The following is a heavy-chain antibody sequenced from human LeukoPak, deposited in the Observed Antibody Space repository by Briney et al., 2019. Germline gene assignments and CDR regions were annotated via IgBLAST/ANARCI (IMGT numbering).Heavy chain of an antibody. D-gene: IGHD2/OR15-2a*01. V-gene: IGHV3-7*01. CDR1: GFSFSKCW. J-gene: IGHJ4*02. CDR3: ARTSFYSFDF. CDR2: VKQDGSAK. Sequence: GGSLRLSCAASGFSFSKCWMSWVRQAPGKGLQWVAHVKQDGSAKFDVDSVQGRFIVSRDNANNLLLLQMSSLRPEDTAIYYCARTSFYSFDFWGQGALVTVSS.